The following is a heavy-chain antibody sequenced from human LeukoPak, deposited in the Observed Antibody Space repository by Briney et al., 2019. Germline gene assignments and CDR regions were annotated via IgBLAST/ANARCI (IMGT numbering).Heavy chain of an antibody. CDR1: GYTFTSYD. J-gene: IGHJ4*02. CDR2: MNPNSGNT. Sequence: ASVKVSCKASGYTFTSYDINWVRQATGQGLEWMGWMNPNSGNTGYAQKFQGRATMTRNTSISTAYMELSSLRSEDTAVYYCARASYGSGSPLNFWGQGTLVTVSS. V-gene: IGHV1-8*01. CDR3: ARASYGSGSPLNF. D-gene: IGHD3-10*01.